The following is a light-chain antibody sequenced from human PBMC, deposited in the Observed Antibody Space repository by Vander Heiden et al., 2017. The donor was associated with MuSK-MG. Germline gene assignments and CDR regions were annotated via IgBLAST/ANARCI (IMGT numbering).Light chain of an antibody. CDR3: QQRDSWPVT. V-gene: IGKV3-11*01. Sequence: ESVLTQSPATLSLSPGERATLSCRASQSVSSNLAWYQQKPGQAPRLLIYDASNRATGIPARFSGSGSGTDFTLTISSLEPEDFAVYYCQQRDSWPVTFGGGTKVEIK. CDR2: DAS. CDR1: QSVSSN. J-gene: IGKJ4*01.